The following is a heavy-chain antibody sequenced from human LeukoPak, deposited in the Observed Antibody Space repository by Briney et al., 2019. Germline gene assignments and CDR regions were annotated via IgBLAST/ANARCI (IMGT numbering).Heavy chain of an antibody. CDR1: GDSIRSDY. V-gene: IGHV4-59*01. D-gene: IGHD2-8*01. CDR2: VYYSGST. CDR3: TSGGMVSGDY. Sequence: SEILSLTCTVSGDSIRSDYWSWIRQPPGKGLEWIGYVYYSGSTQYNPSLKSRVTISRDTSKNQFSLKLRSVTAADTAVYYCTSGGMVSGDYWGHGTLVTVSS. J-gene: IGHJ4*01.